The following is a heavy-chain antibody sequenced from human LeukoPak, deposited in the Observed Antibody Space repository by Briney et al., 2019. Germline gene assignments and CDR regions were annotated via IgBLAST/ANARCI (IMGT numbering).Heavy chain of an antibody. V-gene: IGHV5-51*01. CDR1: GYSFTSYW. D-gene: IGHD5-12*01. J-gene: IGHJ4*02. Sequence: PGESLKISCKGSGYSFTSYWIGWVRQMPGKGLEWMGIIYPGDSDTRYSLSFQGQVTISADKSISTAYLQWGSLKASDTAMYYCARQMGGYDRIFDYWGQGTLVTVSS. CDR2: IYPGDSDT. CDR3: ARQMGGYDRIFDY.